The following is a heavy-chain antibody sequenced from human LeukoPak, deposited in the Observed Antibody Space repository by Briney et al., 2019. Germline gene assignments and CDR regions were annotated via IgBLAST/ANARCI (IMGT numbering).Heavy chain of an antibody. CDR2: IYCSGST. D-gene: IGHD4-17*01. CDR3: ARERDYAFDY. Sequence: SETLSLTCTVSGGSISSYYWSWIRQPPGKGLEWIGYIYCSGSTNYNPSLKSRVTISVDTSKNQFSLKLSSVTAADTAVYYCARERDYAFDYWGQGTLVTVSS. J-gene: IGHJ4*02. V-gene: IGHV4-59*01. CDR1: GGSISSYY.